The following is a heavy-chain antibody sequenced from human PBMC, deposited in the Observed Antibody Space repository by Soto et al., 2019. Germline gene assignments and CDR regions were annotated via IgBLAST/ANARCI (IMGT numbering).Heavy chain of an antibody. D-gene: IGHD3-10*02. V-gene: IGHV1-18*01. Sequence: QVQLVQSGAEGKKPGASVKVSCKASGYTFTSYGLSWVRQAPGQGLEWRGWINGYNGNTKYAQKSQDRVTLRTPRATTTGYVELRTLRADDTGVYYCARGNRENYYVSSSHDPYYYYAMEVWGLWTTVTVSS. CDR2: INGYNGNT. J-gene: IGHJ6*02. CDR1: GYTFTSYG. CDR3: ARGNRENYYVSSSHDPYYYYAMEV.